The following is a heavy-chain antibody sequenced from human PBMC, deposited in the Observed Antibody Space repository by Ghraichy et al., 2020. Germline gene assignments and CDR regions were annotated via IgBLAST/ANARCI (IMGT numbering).Heavy chain of an antibody. CDR1: GGSIRSNY. Sequence: SETLSLTCTVSGGSIRSNYWSWIRQPPGKGLEWIGYIYYSGSTNYNPSLRSRGTIPVDTPKNQISLKLGSVTAAATAVYYCARDQGFTGLWGQGTLVTVSP. CDR2: IYYSGST. D-gene: IGHD3/OR15-3a*01. J-gene: IGHJ4*02. CDR3: ARDQGFTGL. V-gene: IGHV4-59*01.